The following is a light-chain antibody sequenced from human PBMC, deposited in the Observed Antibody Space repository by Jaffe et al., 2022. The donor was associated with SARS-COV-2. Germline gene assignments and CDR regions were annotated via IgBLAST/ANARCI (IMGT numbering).Light chain of an antibody. J-gene: IGKJ2*01. CDR2: AAS. CDR1: QRVNNY. V-gene: IGKV1-39*01. CDR3: HQSSTNPRT. Sequence: DIQMTQSHSSLPASVGDTVTITCRASQRVNNYLHWYQQKPGKAPKLLIYAASKLQSGVPSRFSGSGSGTDFTLTISSLQPEDFATYFCHQSSTNPRTFGPGTRLEMK.